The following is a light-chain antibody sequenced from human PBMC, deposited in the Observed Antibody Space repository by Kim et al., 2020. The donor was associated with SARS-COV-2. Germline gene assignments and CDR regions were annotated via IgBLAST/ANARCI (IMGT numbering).Light chain of an antibody. CDR1: QDISTY. J-gene: IGKJ4*01. V-gene: IGKV1-27*01. CDR3: QKYNSAPLT. CDR2: AAS. Sequence: DIQMTQSPSSLSASVGDRVTITCRASQDISTYLAWYQQKPGKIPKLLIYAASTLQSGVPSRFGCSGSGTDFTLTISSLQPEDVATYYCQKYNSAPLTFGGGTKVDIK.